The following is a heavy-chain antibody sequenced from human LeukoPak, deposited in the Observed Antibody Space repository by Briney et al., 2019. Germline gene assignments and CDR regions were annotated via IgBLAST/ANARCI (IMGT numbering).Heavy chain of an antibody. CDR1: GYTFTTYW. V-gene: IGHV5-51*01. CDR3: ARRAVVPAAWSFDP. J-gene: IGHJ5*02. Sequence: GESLKISCKGSGYTFTTYWIGWVRQMPGKGLEWMGIIYPGDSDTRYSPSFQGQVTISADKSISTAYLQWSSLKASDTAMYYCARRAVVPAAWSFDPWGQGTLVTVSS. CDR2: IYPGDSDT. D-gene: IGHD2-2*01.